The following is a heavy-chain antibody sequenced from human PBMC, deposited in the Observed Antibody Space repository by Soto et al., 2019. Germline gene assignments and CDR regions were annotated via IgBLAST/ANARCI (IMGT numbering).Heavy chain of an antibody. V-gene: IGHV3-9*01. Sequence: GGSLRLSCAASGFTFDDYAMRWVRLAPGKGLEWVSGISWNSGSIGYADSVKGRFTISRDNAKNSLYLQMNSLRAEDTALYYCAKDLPGHSYGQFDYWGQGTLVTVSS. CDR2: ISWNSGSI. CDR1: GFTFDDYA. CDR3: AKDLPGHSYGQFDY. D-gene: IGHD5-18*01. J-gene: IGHJ4*02.